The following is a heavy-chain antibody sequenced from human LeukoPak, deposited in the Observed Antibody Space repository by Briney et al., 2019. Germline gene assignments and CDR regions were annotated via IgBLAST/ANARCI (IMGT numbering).Heavy chain of an antibody. CDR3: AKPPEPAYYFDY. Sequence: GGSLRLSCAASGFTFSSYGMHWVRQAPGKGLEWVDFTRYDESNGSYADSVKGRFTISRDNSKNTLYLLMNSLRAEDTAVYYCAKPPEPAYYFDYWGQGTLVTVSS. CDR1: GFTFSSYG. D-gene: IGHD1-14*01. J-gene: IGHJ4*02. CDR2: TRYDESNG. V-gene: IGHV3-30*02.